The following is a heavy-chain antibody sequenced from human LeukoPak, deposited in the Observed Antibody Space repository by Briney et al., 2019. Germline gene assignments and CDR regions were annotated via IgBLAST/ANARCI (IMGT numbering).Heavy chain of an antibody. J-gene: IGHJ4*02. CDR1: GFTFSSYG. D-gene: IGHD6-13*01. CDR2: IWYDGSNK. CDR3: AKDVSIAAAGFDY. Sequence: GRSLRLSCAASGFTFSSYGMHWVRQAPGKGLEWVAVIWYDGSNKYYADSVKGRFTISRDNSKNTLYLQMNSLRAEDTAVYYCAKDVSIAAAGFDYWGQGTLVTVSS. V-gene: IGHV3-33*06.